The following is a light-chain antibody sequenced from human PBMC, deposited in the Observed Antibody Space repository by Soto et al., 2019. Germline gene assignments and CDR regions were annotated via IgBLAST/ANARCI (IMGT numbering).Light chain of an antibody. V-gene: IGKV1-9*01. Sequence: IQLTQSPSFLSASVGDRVTITRRASQGISSYLVWYQQRPGKAPKLLIYAASTLQSGVPSRFSGSGSGTEFTLTISSLQPEDFATYYCQQLNTYPITFGLGTRLEIK. J-gene: IGKJ5*01. CDR1: QGISSY. CDR3: QQLNTYPIT. CDR2: AAS.